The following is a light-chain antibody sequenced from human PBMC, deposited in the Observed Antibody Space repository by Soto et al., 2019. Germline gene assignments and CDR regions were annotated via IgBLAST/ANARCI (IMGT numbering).Light chain of an antibody. CDR3: QQYNSPWWT. CDR1: HNIGTW. J-gene: IGKJ1*01. V-gene: IGKV1-5*03. CDR2: KVS. Sequence: DIYMTQSPSTLSAIVGDRVSISCLASHNIGTWLAWYQQKPGKAPKLLIYKVSSLENGVPSRFSGSGSGTEFTLTISSLQPDDFAIYYCQQYNSPWWTFGQGTRLEVK.